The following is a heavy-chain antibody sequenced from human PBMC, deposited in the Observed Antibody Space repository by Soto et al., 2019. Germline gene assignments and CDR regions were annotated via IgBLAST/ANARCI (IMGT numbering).Heavy chain of an antibody. CDR3: ARDPIAVAGNFDY. V-gene: IGHV1-2*04. CDR2: INPNSGGT. J-gene: IGHJ4*02. CDR1: GYTFTGYY. Sequence: ASVKVSCKASGYTFTGYYMHWVRQAPGQGLEWMGWINPNSGGTNYAQKFQGWVTMTRDTSISTAYMELSRLRSDDTAVYYCARDPIAVAGNFDYWGQATLVTVSP. D-gene: IGHD6-19*01.